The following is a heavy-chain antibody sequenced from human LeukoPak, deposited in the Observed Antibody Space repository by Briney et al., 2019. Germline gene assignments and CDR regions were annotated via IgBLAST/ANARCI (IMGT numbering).Heavy chain of an antibody. J-gene: IGHJ4*02. CDR3: VVGGSPGY. Sequence: GGSLRLSCAASGLAFSAYKMHWVRQAPRKGLVWVSRISTDGYTTDYADFVEGRFTASRDNTKNTWSLEMNSLRAEDTAVYYCVVGGSPGYWGQGTLVTVSS. V-gene: IGHV3-74*01. D-gene: IGHD2-15*01. CDR2: ISTDGYTT. CDR1: GLAFSAYK.